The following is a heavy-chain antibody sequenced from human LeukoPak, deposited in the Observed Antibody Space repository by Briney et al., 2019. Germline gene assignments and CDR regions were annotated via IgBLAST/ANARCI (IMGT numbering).Heavy chain of an antibody. CDR1: GHSFSRSG. D-gene: IGHD3-16*01. CDR2: ISANSGNT. V-gene: IGHV1-18*01. J-gene: IGHJ4*02. CDR3: ARDLNYAFDY. Sequence: GASVKVSCKSSGHSFSRSGISWVRQAPGQGLEWMAWISANSGNTNYAQNFQDRVTLTTDTSTSTAYMELRSLRSDDTAVYYCARDLNYAFDYWGQGTLVTVSS.